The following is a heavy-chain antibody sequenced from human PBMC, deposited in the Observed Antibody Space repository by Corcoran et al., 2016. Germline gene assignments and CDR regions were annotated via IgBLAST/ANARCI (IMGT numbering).Heavy chain of an antibody. CDR3: ARDHYYDSSGYYNGNGI. Sequence: QVQLVQSGAEVKKPGSSVKVSCKASGGTFSSYAISWVRQAPGQGLEWMGGIIPIFGTANYAQKFQGRVTITADESTSTAYMELSSLRSEDTAVYYCARDHYYDSSGYYNGNGIWGQGTLVTVSS. J-gene: IGHJ4*02. CDR1: GGTFSSYA. D-gene: IGHD3-22*01. V-gene: IGHV1-69*01. CDR2: IIPIFGTA.